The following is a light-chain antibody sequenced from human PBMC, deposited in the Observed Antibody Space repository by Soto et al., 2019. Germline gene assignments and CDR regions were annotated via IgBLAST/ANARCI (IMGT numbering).Light chain of an antibody. V-gene: IGKV3-20*01. CDR1: QSVSSSY. Sequence: EIVLTQSPGTLSLSPGERATLSCRASQSVSSSYLAWYQQKPGQAPRLLIYCASSRATGIPDTFSGSGSGTDFTLTISRLEPEDVAVYYCQQYDSSLLYTFGQGTKLEIK. J-gene: IGKJ2*01. CDR2: CAS. CDR3: QQYDSSLLYT.